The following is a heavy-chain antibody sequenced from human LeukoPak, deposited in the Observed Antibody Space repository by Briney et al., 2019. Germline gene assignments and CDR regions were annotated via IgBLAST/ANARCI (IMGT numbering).Heavy chain of an antibody. CDR1: GGSFSGYY. D-gene: IGHD2-2*01. CDR3: ATEACSTTSCYPWFDP. Sequence: PSETLSLTCAVYGGSFSGYYWSWIRQPPGKGLEWIGEINHSGSTNYNPSLKSRVTISVDTSKNQFSLELSSVTVADTAVYYCATEACSTTSCYPWFDPWGQGTLVTVSS. CDR2: INHSGST. V-gene: IGHV4-34*01. J-gene: IGHJ5*02.